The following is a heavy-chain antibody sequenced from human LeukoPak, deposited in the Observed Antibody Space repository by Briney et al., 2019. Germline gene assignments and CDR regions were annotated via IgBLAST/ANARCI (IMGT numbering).Heavy chain of an antibody. V-gene: IGHV4-39*01. CDR3: ARRHPVTVDY. Sequence: KPSETLSLTCTVSGGSISSTSYYWAWIRQPPGKGLEWIASIYYTRATYYTPSLKSRVTISVDTSKNQCALCLSSVTAADTAVYYCARRHPVTVDYWGQGTLVTVSS. CDR2: IYYTRAT. CDR1: GGSISSTSYY. D-gene: IGHD4-11*01. J-gene: IGHJ4*02.